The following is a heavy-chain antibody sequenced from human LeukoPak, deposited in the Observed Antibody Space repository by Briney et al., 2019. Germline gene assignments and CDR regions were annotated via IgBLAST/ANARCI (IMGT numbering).Heavy chain of an antibody. CDR3: ARDSRDTGNYWYFDL. Sequence: ASVKVSCKASGYTFTSYYMHWVRQAPGQGLEWMGIINPSGGSTSYAQKFQGRVTMTRDTSTSTVYMELSSLRSEDTAVYYCARDSRDTGNYWYFDLWGRGTLVTVSS. J-gene: IGHJ2*01. CDR2: INPSGGST. CDR1: GYTFTSYY. D-gene: IGHD1-14*01. V-gene: IGHV1-46*01.